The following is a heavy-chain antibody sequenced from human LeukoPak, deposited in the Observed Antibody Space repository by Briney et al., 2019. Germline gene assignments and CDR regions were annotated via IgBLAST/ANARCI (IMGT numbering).Heavy chain of an antibody. CDR2: ISSSGDSA. J-gene: IGHJ5*02. CDR3: ARIHKYTSAWGWFDP. CDR1: GFTFSDYS. Sequence: GGALRLSCAASGFTFSDYSMTWIRQAPGKGLEWISYISSSGDSASYADPVKGRVTTTRDNDRKSLYLQLSSLRAEDTAVYFCARIHKYTSAWGWFDPWGQGTLVTVSS. D-gene: IGHD6-19*01. V-gene: IGHV3-11*03.